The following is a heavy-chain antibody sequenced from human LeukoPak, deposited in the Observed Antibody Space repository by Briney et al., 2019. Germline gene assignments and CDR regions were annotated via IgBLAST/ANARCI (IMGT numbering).Heavy chain of an antibody. Sequence: GASVKVSCKASGYTLTGYYMHWVRQAPGQGLEWPGWINPNSGGTNYAQKFQGRVTMTRDTTISTASMVLSRLRCDDPAVYYCARDLDGRFDYCGQGTLVTASS. CDR3: ARDLDGRFDY. D-gene: IGHD3/OR15-3a*01. V-gene: IGHV1-2*02. CDR2: INPNSGGT. J-gene: IGHJ4*02. CDR1: GYTLTGYY.